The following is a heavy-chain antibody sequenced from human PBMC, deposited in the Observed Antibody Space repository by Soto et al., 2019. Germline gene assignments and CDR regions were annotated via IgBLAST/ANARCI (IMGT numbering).Heavy chain of an antibody. D-gene: IGHD4-4*01. J-gene: IGHJ6*02. CDR3: AKPPYSNYYYYYGMDV. CDR1: GFTFSSYA. CDR2: ISGSGGST. Sequence: GGSLRLSCAASGFTFSSYAMSWVRQAPGKGLEWVSAISGSGGSTYYADSVKGRFTISRDNSKHTLYLQMNSLRAEDTAVYYCAKPPYSNYYYYYGMDVWGQGTTVTVSS. V-gene: IGHV3-23*01.